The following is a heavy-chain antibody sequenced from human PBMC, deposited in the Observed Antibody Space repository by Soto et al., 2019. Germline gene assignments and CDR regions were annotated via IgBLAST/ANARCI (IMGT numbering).Heavy chain of an antibody. V-gene: IGHV1-8*01. J-gene: IGHJ4*02. CDR3: AAASRDGYPTGYFDY. D-gene: IGHD5-12*01. Sequence: ASVKVSCKASGYTFTSYDINWVRQATGQGLEWMGWMNPNSGNTGYAQKFQGRVTMTRNTSTSTVYMELSSLRSEDTAVYYCAAASRDGYPTGYFDYWGQGTLVTVSS. CDR1: GYTFTSYD. CDR2: MNPNSGNT.